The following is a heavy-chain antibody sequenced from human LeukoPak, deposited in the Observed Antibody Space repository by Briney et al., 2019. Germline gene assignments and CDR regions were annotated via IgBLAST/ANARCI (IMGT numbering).Heavy chain of an antibody. V-gene: IGHV3-21*01. CDR2: ISSSSTYI. Sequence: AGSLTLTCAASGCSFSNCSMNWIRQAPGKGLEWVSSISSSSTYIYYEDSLEGRFTISRDTVRNSLYLQMNSLRAEDTAVYYCAGDYEGNLAFDIWGQGTMVTVS. J-gene: IGHJ3*02. D-gene: IGHD4-23*01. CDR1: GCSFSNCS. CDR3: AGDYEGNLAFDI.